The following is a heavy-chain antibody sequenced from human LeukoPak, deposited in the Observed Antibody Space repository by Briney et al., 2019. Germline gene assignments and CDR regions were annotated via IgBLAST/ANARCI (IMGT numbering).Heavy chain of an antibody. J-gene: IGHJ4*02. CDR3: ARGRGSSWYYFDY. Sequence: SETLSLTCTVSGGSVSDYYWSWVRQPAGKGLEWIGRIYTSGNTNYNPSLKGRVTMSVDTSKNQFSLNLSSVTAADTAVYYCARGRGSSWYYFDYWGQGTLVTVSS. CDR2: IYTSGNT. CDR1: GGSVSDYY. V-gene: IGHV4-4*07. D-gene: IGHD6-13*01.